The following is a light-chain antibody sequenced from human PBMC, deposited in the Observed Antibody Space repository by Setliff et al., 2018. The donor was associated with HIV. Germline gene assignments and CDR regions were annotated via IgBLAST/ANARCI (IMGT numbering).Light chain of an antibody. Sequence: QSALTQPPSVSAAPGQKVTISCSGRSSNIENNYVSWYQHLPGTAPKLLIYDNNERPSGIPDRFSGSKSGTSATLGITGLQTGDEADYYCGTWDSSLSAWVFGGGTKVTVL. V-gene: IGLV1-51*01. CDR3: GTWDSSLSAWV. CDR2: DNN. CDR1: SSNIENNY. J-gene: IGLJ3*02.